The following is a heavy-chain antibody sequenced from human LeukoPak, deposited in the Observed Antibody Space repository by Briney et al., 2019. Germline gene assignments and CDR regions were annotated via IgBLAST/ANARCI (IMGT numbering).Heavy chain of an antibody. V-gene: IGHV3-11*01. Sequence: PGGSLRLSCAASGFTFSNYYMTWIRQAPGKGLERVSYISTSSDTKYYADSVKGRFSVSRDNAKNSLYLEMNSLRAEDTAVYYCARDRITSYYFDYWGQGILVTVSS. J-gene: IGHJ4*02. CDR1: GFTFSNYY. D-gene: IGHD3-10*01. CDR3: ARDRITSYYFDY. CDR2: ISTSSDTK.